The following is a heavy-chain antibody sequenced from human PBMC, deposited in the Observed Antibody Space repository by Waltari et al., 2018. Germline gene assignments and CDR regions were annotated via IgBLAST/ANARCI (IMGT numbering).Heavy chain of an antibody. V-gene: IGHV3-30*18. CDR3: AKVESHCSSTSCYYYYYYMDV. Sequence: QVQLVESGGGVVQPGRSLRLSCAASGFTFSSYGMHWVRQAPGKGLEWVAVISYDGSNKYYADSVKGRFTISRDNSKNTLYLQMNSLRAEDTAVYDCAKVESHCSSTSCYYYYYYMDVWGKGTTVTVSS. CDR2: ISYDGSNK. CDR1: GFTFSSYG. J-gene: IGHJ6*03. D-gene: IGHD2-2*01.